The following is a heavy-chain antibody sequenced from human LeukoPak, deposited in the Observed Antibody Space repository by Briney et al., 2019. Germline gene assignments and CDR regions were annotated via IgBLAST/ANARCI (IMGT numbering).Heavy chain of an antibody. J-gene: IGHJ4*02. D-gene: IGHD3-22*01. Sequence: SETLSLTCAVYGGSFSGYYWRWIRQSPGKGLEWIGEINHRGTPKYNASLESRVTISLDTSKNQFSLEVTSVTAADTATYHCARGSSYGASGYPYFDHWGQGTLVPVSS. CDR1: GGSFSGYY. V-gene: IGHV4-34*01. CDR2: INHRGTP. CDR3: ARGSSYGASGYPYFDH.